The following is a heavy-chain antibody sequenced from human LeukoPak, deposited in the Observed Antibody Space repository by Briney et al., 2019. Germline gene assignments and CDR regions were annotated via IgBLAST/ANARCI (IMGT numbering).Heavy chain of an antibody. V-gene: IGHV1-69*06. Sequence: ALVKLSCKASGGTFSSYAISWVRQAPGHGLEWMGGIIPIFGTANYAQTFQGRVTITADKSTSTAYMELSSLRSEDTAVYYCARDSSGWYVAHYYYYMDVWGKGTTVTVSS. CDR1: GGTFSSYA. CDR2: IIPIFGTA. CDR3: ARDSSGWYVAHYYYYMDV. J-gene: IGHJ6*03. D-gene: IGHD6-19*01.